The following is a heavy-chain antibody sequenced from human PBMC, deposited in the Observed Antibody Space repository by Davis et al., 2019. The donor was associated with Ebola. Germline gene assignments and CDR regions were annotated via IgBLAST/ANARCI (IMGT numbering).Heavy chain of an antibody. V-gene: IGHV3-11*04. D-gene: IGHD7-27*01. CDR1: GFTFSDYY. CDR3: ARDSIWGRYFDH. Sequence: PGGSLRLSCAASGFTFSDYYMSWIRQAPGKGLEWVSYISASGSTIYYADSVKGRFTISRDNAKNSLHLQMNSLRAEDTAVYYCARDSIWGRYFDHWGRCTLVTVSS. J-gene: IGHJ2*01. CDR2: ISASGSTI.